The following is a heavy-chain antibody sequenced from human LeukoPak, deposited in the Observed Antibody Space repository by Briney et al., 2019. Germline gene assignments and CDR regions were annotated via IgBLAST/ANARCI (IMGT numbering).Heavy chain of an antibody. Sequence: SQTLSLTCVISGDSVSSVAWNWIRQSPSRGLEWLGRTYYNSKWNYDYGVSVRGRITISPDTSKNQFSLHLNSVTPEDTAVYYGARMTGYWHFDLWGRGALVTVAS. CDR2: TYYNSKWNY. J-gene: IGHJ2*01. CDR1: GDSVSSVA. D-gene: IGHD1-14*01. V-gene: IGHV6-1*01. CDR3: ARMTGYWHFDL.